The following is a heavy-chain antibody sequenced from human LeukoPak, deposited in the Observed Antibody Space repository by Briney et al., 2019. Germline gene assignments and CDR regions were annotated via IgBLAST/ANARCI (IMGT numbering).Heavy chain of an antibody. CDR3: ARSIGSGSLRLDY. Sequence: SQTLSLTCAISGDSVSSNSAAWNWLRQSPLRGLEWLGRTYYRSNWYNDYAVSVKSRVTINPDTSKNQFSLELNSVTPEDTAVYFCARSIGSGSLRLDYWGQGTLVTVSS. D-gene: IGHD6-25*01. CDR1: GDSVSSNSAA. CDR2: TYYRSNWYN. V-gene: IGHV6-1*01. J-gene: IGHJ4*02.